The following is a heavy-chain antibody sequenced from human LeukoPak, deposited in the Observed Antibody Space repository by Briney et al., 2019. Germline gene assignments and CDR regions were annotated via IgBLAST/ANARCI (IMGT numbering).Heavy chain of an antibody. V-gene: IGHV4-39*01. CDR1: GGSISSSSYY. J-gene: IGHJ4*02. D-gene: IGHD6-6*01. CDR3: ASPYSSSYYFDY. CDR2: TYYSGST. Sequence: SETLSLTCTVSGGSISSSSYYWGWIRQPPGKGLEWIGSTYYSGSTYYNPSLKSRVTISVDTSKNQFSLKLSSVTAADTAVYYCASPYSSSYYFDYWGQGTLVTVSS.